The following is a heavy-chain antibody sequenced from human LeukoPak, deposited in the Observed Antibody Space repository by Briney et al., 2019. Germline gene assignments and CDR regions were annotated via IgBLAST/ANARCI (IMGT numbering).Heavy chain of an antibody. CDR3: ARGLLDSSGLWSDFDI. V-gene: IGHV1-46*01. J-gene: IGHJ3*02. CDR1: GYTFVNHF. D-gene: IGHD3-3*01. CDR2: INPNGGST. Sequence: ASVKVSCKASGYTFVNHFIHWVRQAPGQGPEWLGIINPNGGSTSYPQKFQDRLTMTRDTSTTTVYMDLNSLTSDDTAVYFCARGLLDSSGLWSDFDIWGQGTMVTVSS.